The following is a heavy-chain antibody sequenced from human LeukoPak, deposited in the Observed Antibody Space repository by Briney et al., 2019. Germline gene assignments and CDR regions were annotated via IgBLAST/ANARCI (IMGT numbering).Heavy chain of an antibody. CDR3: ASRGGGTTRVVDY. J-gene: IGHJ4*02. Sequence: SETLSLTCTVSGYSISSGYYWGCIRQPPGKGLEWIGSIYYSGSTYYNPSLKSRVTISVDTSKNQFSLKLSSVTAADTAVYYCASRGGGTTRVVDYWGQGTLVTVSS. CDR2: IYYSGST. CDR1: GYSISSGYY. V-gene: IGHV4-38-2*02. D-gene: IGHD3-10*01.